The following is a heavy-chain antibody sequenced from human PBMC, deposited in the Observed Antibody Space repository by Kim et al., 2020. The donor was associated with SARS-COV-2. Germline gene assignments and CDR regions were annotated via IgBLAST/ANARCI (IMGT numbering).Heavy chain of an antibody. Sequence: YEQKFQGRVTMPRDTSANTVYMEVSSLRSEDTAIYYCVKEASRLKDFDFWGQGTLVIVSS. V-gene: IGHV1-46*01. J-gene: IGHJ4*02. CDR3: VKEASRLKDFDF.